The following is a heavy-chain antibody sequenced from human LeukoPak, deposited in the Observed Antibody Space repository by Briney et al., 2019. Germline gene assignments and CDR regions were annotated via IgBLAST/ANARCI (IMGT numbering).Heavy chain of an antibody. V-gene: IGHV5-51*01. CDR1: GYSFTSYW. CDR3: ARPYTAMASDAFDI. Sequence: AGESLKISCQGSGYSFTSYWIGWVRQMPGKGLEWMGIIYPGDSDTRYSPSFQGQVTISADKSISTAYLQWSSLKASDTAMYYCARPYTAMASDAFDIWGQGTMVTVSS. CDR2: IYPGDSDT. J-gene: IGHJ3*02. D-gene: IGHD5-18*01.